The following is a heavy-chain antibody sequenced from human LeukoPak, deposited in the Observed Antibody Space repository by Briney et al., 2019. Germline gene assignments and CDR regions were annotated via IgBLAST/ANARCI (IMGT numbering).Heavy chain of an antibody. CDR1: ELTVRTNY. V-gene: IGHV3-53*01. Sequence: PGGSLRLSCVVSELTVRTNYISWDRQAPGKGLEWVSLIYSGGDTYYADSVKGRFTNSRDNSKNTVYLQMDNLRSADTAVYYCALNPPSGHFYMDVWGKGTAVTVSS. D-gene: IGHD1-14*01. CDR2: IYSGGDT. CDR3: ALNPPSGHFYMDV. J-gene: IGHJ6*03.